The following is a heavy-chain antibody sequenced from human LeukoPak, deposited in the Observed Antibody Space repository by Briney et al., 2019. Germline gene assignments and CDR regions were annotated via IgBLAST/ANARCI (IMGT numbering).Heavy chain of an antibody. CDR2: ISSSSSYI. Sequence: GESLKISCAASGFTFSSYSMNWVRQAPGEGLEWVSSISSSSSYIYYADSVKGRFTISRDSAKNSLYLQMNSLRAEDTAVYYCARNGDYAYYDYYYYYYGMDVWGQGTTVTVSS. J-gene: IGHJ6*02. CDR3: ARNGDYAYYDYYYYYYGMDV. V-gene: IGHV3-21*01. D-gene: IGHD4-17*01. CDR1: GFTFSSYS.